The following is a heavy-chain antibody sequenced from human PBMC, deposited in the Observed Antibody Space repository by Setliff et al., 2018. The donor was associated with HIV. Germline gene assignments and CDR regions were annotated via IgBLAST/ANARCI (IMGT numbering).Heavy chain of an antibody. CDR2: INHSGIT. J-gene: IGHJ3*02. Sequence: PSETLSLTCAVYGGSFGGYYWSWIRQPPGKGLEWIGEINHSGITNYNPSLKSRVTISVDTSKNQFSLKLSSVAAADTAVYYCARGLTVHDNFDIWGQGTMVTVSS. CDR1: GGSFGGYY. V-gene: IGHV4-34*01. CDR3: ARGLTVHDNFDI. D-gene: IGHD3-22*01.